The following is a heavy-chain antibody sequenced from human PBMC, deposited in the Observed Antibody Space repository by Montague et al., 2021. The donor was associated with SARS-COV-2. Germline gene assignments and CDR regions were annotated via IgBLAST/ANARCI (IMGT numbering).Heavy chain of an antibody. V-gene: IGHV4-34*01. CDR3: ARAGSGSYSFYYYYGMDV. CDR2: MNPSGST. D-gene: IGHD3-10*01. CDR1: GGSFSGYY. Sequence: SETLSLTCAVYGGSFSGYYLSWIRQPPGQGLEWIGEMNPSGSTNYNPSLKSRVTISIDTSKNQFSLKLSSVTAADTAVSYCARAGSGSYSFYYYYGMDVWGQGTTVTVSS. J-gene: IGHJ6*02.